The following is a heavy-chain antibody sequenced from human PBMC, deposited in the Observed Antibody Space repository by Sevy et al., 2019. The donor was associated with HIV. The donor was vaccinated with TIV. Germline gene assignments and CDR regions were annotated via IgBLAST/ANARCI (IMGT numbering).Heavy chain of an antibody. D-gene: IGHD3-22*01. Sequence: ASVKVSCKVSGYTLTKLSMHWVRQAPGKGLEWMGSFDPEDGETIYQQKLKGRVTMTEDTSTDTAYMELSSLRSEDTAVYCCATTKDYYEDSGSPFDYWGQGTLVTVSS. J-gene: IGHJ4*02. CDR3: ATTKDYYEDSGSPFDY. V-gene: IGHV1-24*01. CDR2: FDPEDGET. CDR1: GYTLTKLS.